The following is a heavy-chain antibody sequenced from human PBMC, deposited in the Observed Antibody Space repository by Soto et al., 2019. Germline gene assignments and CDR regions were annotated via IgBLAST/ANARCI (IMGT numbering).Heavy chain of an antibody. D-gene: IGHD6-13*01. V-gene: IGHV4-30-4*01. Sequence: KPSEALSLTCTVSGGSISSGDYYWSWIRQPPGKGLEWIGYIYYSGSTYYNPSLKSRVTISVDTSKNQFSLKLSSVTAADTAVYYCASSAAPPEGFDYWGQGTLVTVSS. CDR2: IYYSGST. CDR3: ASSAAPPEGFDY. J-gene: IGHJ4*02. CDR1: GGSISSGDYY.